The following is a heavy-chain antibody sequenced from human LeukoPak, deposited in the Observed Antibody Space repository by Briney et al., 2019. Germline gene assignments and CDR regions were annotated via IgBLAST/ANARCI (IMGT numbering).Heavy chain of an antibody. J-gene: IGHJ4*02. CDR3: AAQKRGNYRPYYFDY. V-gene: IGHV3-23*01. CDR1: GFTFSSYA. D-gene: IGHD3-16*02. CDR2: ISGSGGRS. Sequence: GGSLRLSCAASGFTFSSYAMSWVRQAPGKGLEWVSTISGSGGRSFYADSVKGRFTPSRDNSKNTLYLQMNSLRAEDTALYYCAAQKRGNYRPYYFDYWGQGTLVTVSS.